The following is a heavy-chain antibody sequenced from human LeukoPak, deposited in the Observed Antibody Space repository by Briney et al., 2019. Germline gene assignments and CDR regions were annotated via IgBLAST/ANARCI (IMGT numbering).Heavy chain of an antibody. D-gene: IGHD3-9*01. CDR3: ARGLRCFDGLPVGDRWFDP. CDR2: MNLNSGNT. V-gene: IGHV1-8*01. J-gene: IGHJ5*02. Sequence: GASVELSCKASGYTFTIYDINWVRQATGQGLEWMGCMNLNSGNTGYAQKFQGRVTMTRKTSISTDYMELSRLRSEDTAVYYCARGLRCFDGLPVGDRWFDPWGQGTLVTVSS. CDR1: GYTFTIYD.